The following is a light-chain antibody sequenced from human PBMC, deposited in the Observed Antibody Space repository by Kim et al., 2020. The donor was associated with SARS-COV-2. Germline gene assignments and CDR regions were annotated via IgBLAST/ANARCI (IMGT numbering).Light chain of an antibody. CDR2: DAS. CDR3: QQYGSSPT. Sequence: SLSPGERATLSCRASQSVSSNYLAWYQQKPGQAPRLLIYDASSRATGIPDRFSGSGSGTDFTLTISRLEPEDFAVYYCQQYGSSPTFGGGTKLDI. CDR1: QSVSSNY. J-gene: IGKJ4*01. V-gene: IGKV3-20*01.